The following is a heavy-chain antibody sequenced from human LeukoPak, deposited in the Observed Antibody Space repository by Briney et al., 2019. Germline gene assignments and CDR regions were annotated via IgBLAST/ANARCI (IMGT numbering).Heavy chain of an antibody. Sequence: GGSLRLSCAGSGFAFSSFAMGWVRQSPGKGLEWLSTINGGGNTTFYADSVKGRFTISRDNSKNTLYLHMDGLRPDDTAIYYCTKELHVAVAVADYYYFYMDVWGRGTAVSVSS. D-gene: IGHD6-19*01. CDR1: GFAFSSFA. CDR3: TKELHVAVAVADYYYFYMDV. V-gene: IGHV3-23*01. CDR2: INGGGNTT. J-gene: IGHJ6*03.